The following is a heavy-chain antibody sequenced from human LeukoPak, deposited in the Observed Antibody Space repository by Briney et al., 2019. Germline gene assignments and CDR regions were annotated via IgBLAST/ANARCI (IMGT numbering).Heavy chain of an antibody. CDR1: GDSMSNFY. V-gene: IGHV4-59*01. J-gene: IGHJ5*02. CDR2: IYFSGRT. CDR3: ARDASNGPRRNWFDP. D-gene: IGHD3-22*01. Sequence: SDTLSLTCTVSGDSMSNFYWSWIRQSPGKGLEWLGYIYFSGRTNYNPSLKSRLTISVDASQNQFFLKLDTVTTADTAIYFCARDASNGPRRNWFDPWGQGTLVTVSS.